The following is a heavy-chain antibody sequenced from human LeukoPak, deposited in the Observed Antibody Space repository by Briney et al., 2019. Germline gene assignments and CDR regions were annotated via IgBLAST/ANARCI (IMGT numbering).Heavy chain of an antibody. CDR2: IYYSGST. CDR3: ARALGPWVSLL. J-gene: IGHJ4*02. Sequence: SETLSLTCTVPGGSISSSSYYWGWIRQPPGKGLEWIGSIYYSGSTYYNPSLKSRVTISVDASKNQFSLKLSSVTAADTAVYYCARALGPWVSLLWGQGTLVTVSS. CDR1: GGSISSSSYY. V-gene: IGHV4-39*07. D-gene: IGHD1-26*01.